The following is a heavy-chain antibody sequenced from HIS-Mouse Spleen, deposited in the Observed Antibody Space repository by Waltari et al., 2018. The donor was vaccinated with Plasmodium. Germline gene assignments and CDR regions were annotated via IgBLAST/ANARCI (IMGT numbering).Heavy chain of an antibody. CDR3: ARLGIPYVDTAMAVGY. D-gene: IGHD5-18*01. V-gene: IGHV3-66*01. CDR1: GFTVSSNY. J-gene: IGHJ4*02. CDR2: IYSGGST. Sequence: EVQLVESGGGLVQPGGSLRLSCAASGFTVSSNYMSWVRQAPGKGLEWCSVIYSGGSTYDADSVKGRFTISRDNSKNTLYLQMNSLRAEDTAVYYCARLGIPYVDTAMAVGYWGQGTLVTVSS.